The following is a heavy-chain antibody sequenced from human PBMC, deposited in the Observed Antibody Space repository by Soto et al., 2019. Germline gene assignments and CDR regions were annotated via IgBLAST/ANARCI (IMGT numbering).Heavy chain of an antibody. Sequence: PSETLSLTCTVSGGSISSYYWSWIRQPPGKGLEWIGYIYYSGSTNYNPSLKSRVTISVDTSENQFSLKLSSVTAADTAVYYCARQNSSGWYGFWFDPWGQGTLVTVSS. CDR1: GGSISSYY. D-gene: IGHD6-19*01. J-gene: IGHJ5*02. V-gene: IGHV4-59*08. CDR3: ARQNSSGWYGFWFDP. CDR2: IYYSGST.